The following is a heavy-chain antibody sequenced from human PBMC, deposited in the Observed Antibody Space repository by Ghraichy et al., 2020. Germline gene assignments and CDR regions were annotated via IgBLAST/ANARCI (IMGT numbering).Heavy chain of an antibody. CDR1: GFTFSGSA. J-gene: IGHJ3*02. CDR2: IRSKANSYAT. CDR3: TRPGSSGWYGLVAFDI. D-gene: IGHD6-19*01. V-gene: IGHV3-73*01. Sequence: GGSLRLSCAASGFTFSGSAMHWVRQASGKGLEWVGRIRSKANSYATAYAASVKGRFTISRDDSKNTAYLQMNSLKTEDTAVYYCTRPGSSGWYGLVAFDIWGQGTMVTVSS.